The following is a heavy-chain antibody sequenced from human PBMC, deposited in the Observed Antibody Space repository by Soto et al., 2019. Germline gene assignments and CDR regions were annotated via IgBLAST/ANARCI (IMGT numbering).Heavy chain of an antibody. V-gene: IGHV1-69*12. D-gene: IGHD2-15*01. Sequence: QVQLVQSGAEVKKPGSSVKVSCKASGGTFSSYAISWVRQAPGQGLEWMGGIIPIFGTANYAQKFQGRVTISADEYTSTAYMELSSLRSEDTAVYYCAREGIGVVVAAKGAFDIWGQGTMVTVSS. CDR1: GGTFSSYA. CDR2: IIPIFGTA. CDR3: AREGIGVVVAAKGAFDI. J-gene: IGHJ3*02.